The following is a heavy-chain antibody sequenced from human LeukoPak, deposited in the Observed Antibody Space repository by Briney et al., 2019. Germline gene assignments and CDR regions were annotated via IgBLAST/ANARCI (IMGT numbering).Heavy chain of an antibody. CDR2: IYHSGST. Sequence: SETLSLTCTVSGGYISSYYWSWIRQPPGEGLEGIGSIYHSGSTHYNSSLKSRVTISVDTSKNQLSLKLTSVTAADTAVYYCARGVGLTQGGAFDFWGQGTLVTVSS. D-gene: IGHD3-16*01. CDR1: GGYISSYY. V-gene: IGHV4-4*09. J-gene: IGHJ4*02. CDR3: ARGVGLTQGGAFDF.